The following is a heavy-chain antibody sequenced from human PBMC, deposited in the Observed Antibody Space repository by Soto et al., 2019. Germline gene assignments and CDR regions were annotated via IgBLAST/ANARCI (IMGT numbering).Heavy chain of an antibody. D-gene: IGHD3-16*01. CDR1: GFTFSSYA. CDR2: ISYDGSNK. V-gene: IGHV3-30-3*01. Sequence: VQLVESGGGLVQPGRSLRLSCAASGFTFSSYAMHWVRQAPGKGLEWVAVISYDGSNKYYADSVKGRFTISRDNSKNTLYLQMNSLRAEDTAVYYCARDYDYVWGSPRYGMDVWGQGTTVTVSS. J-gene: IGHJ6*02. CDR3: ARDYDYVWGSPRYGMDV.